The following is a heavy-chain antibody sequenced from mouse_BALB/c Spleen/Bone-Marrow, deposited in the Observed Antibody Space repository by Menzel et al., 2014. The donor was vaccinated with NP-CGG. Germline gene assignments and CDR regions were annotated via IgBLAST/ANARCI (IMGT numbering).Heavy chain of an antibody. V-gene: IGHV5-12-1*01. Sequence: EVQRVESGGGLVKPGGSLKLSCAASGFGFSSSDMSWVRQTPEKRLEWVACISSGGGSTYYPDTVKGRFTISRDNAKNTLYLQMSSLKSEDTAMYYCATHYYGRFDYWGQGTTLTVSS. CDR3: ATHYYGRFDY. D-gene: IGHD1-2*01. CDR2: ISSGGGST. CDR1: GFGFSSSD. J-gene: IGHJ2*01.